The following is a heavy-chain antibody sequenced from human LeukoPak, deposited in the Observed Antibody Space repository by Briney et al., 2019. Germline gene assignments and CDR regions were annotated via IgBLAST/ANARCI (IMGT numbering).Heavy chain of an antibody. V-gene: IGHV4-34*01. D-gene: IGHD3-10*01. CDR1: GGSFSDYY. J-gene: IGHJ4*02. Sequence: SETLSLTCAFYGGSFSDYYWTWVRQTPGEGLEWIGEINHSGSTSYNPSLESRVMISLDTSKNQFSLKLSSVTAADTAVYYCASYHYYGSGQGYWGQGTLVTVSS. CDR3: ASYHYYGSGQGY. CDR2: INHSGST.